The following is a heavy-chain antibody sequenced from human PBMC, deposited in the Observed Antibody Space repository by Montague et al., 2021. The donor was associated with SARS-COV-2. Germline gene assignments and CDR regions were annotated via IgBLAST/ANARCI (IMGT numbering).Heavy chain of an antibody. V-gene: IGHV3-48*03. CDR3: ASRAPTRIVLMVYAIGGYFDY. D-gene: IGHD2-8*01. Sequence: SLRLSCAASGFTFSSYEMNWVRQAPGKGLEWVSYISSTGSIIFYADSVKGRFTISRDNAKNSLYLQMNSLRAEDTAVYYCASRAPTRIVLMVYAIGGYFDYWGQGTLVTVSS. J-gene: IGHJ4*02. CDR1: GFTFSSYE. CDR2: ISSTGSII.